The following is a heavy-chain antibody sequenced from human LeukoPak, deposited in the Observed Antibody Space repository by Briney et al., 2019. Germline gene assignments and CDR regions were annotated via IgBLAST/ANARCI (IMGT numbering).Heavy chain of an antibody. Sequence: GGSLRLSCAASGFTFSSYAMHWVRQAPGKGLEWVAVISYDGSNKYYADSVKGRFTISRDNSKNTLYLQMNSLRGDDTAVYYCARDLGLRGSTWGQGTLVTVSS. J-gene: IGHJ5*02. D-gene: IGHD4-23*01. CDR2: ISYDGSNK. CDR3: ARDLGLRGST. CDR1: GFTFSSYA. V-gene: IGHV3-30*04.